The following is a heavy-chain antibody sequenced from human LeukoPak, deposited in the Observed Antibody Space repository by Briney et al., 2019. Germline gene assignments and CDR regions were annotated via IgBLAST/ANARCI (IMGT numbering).Heavy chain of an antibody. CDR1: GFTFSDYY. CDR3: ASHYYDSSGYFDY. V-gene: IGHV3-11*03. CDR2: ISSSSSYT. Sequence: GGSLRLSCAASGFTFSDYYMSWIRQAPGKGLEWVSYISSSSSYTNYADSVKGRFTISRDNAKNSLYLQMNSLRAEDTAVYYCASHYYDSSGYFDYWGQGTLVTASS. J-gene: IGHJ4*02. D-gene: IGHD3-22*01.